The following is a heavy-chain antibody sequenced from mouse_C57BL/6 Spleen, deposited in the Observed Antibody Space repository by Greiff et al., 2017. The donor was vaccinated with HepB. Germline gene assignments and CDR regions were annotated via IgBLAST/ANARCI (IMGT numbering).Heavy chain of an antibody. J-gene: IGHJ1*03. CDR2: INPSNGGT. CDR3: ASSGYCGSERTRYFDV. D-gene: IGHD1-1*01. Sequence: VQLQQPGTELVKPGASVKLSCKASGYTFTSYWMHWVKQRPGQGLEWIGNINPSNGGTNYNEKFKSKATLTVDKSSSTAYMQLSSLTSEDSAVYYCASSGYCGSERTRYFDVWGTGTTVTVSS. CDR1: GYTFTSYW. V-gene: IGHV1-53*01.